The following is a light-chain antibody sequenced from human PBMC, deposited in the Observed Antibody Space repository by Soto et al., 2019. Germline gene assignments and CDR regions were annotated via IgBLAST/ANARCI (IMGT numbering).Light chain of an antibody. J-gene: IGLJ2*01. CDR3: CSYAGSNTVV. Sequence: QSVLTQPRSVSGSPGQSVAISCTGTTSDVGDYNYVSWYQQHPGKAPKLMIYDVSERPSGVPDRFSGSKSGNTASLTISGLQAEDEADYHCCSYAGSNTVVFGGGTQLTVL. V-gene: IGLV2-11*01. CDR1: TSDVGDYNY. CDR2: DVS.